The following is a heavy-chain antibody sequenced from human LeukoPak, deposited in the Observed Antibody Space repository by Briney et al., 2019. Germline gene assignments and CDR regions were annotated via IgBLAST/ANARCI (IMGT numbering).Heavy chain of an antibody. CDR3: ARGYGGPAD. CDR1: GFTFSSYG. D-gene: IGHD2-21*01. J-gene: IGHJ4*02. V-gene: IGHV3-30*03. Sequence: PGGSLRLSCAASGFTFSSYGMHWVRQAPGKGLEWVAVISYDGSNKYYADSVKGRFTISRDNSKNTLYLQMNSLRAEDTAVYYCARGYGGPADWGQGTLVTVSS. CDR2: ISYDGSNK.